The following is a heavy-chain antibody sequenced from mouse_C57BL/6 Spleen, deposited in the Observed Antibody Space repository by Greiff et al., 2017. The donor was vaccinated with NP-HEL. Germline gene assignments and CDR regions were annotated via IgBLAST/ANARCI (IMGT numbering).Heavy chain of an antibody. CDR2: IYPGDGDT. Sequence: QVQLQQSGPELVKPGASVKISCKASGYAFSSSWMNWVKQRPGKGLEWIGRIYPGDGDTNYNGKFKGKATLTADKSSSTDYMQLSSLTSEDSAVYFCAKNYYGSSYGFAYWGQGTLVTVSA. J-gene: IGHJ3*01. CDR3: AKNYYGSSYGFAY. D-gene: IGHD1-1*01. V-gene: IGHV1-82*01. CDR1: GYAFSSSW.